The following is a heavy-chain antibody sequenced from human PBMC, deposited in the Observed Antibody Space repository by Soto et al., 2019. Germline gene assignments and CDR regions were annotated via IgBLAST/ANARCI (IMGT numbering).Heavy chain of an antibody. Sequence: LSLSCAASGFPFRSYWINWVRQEPGKGLEWVANINQDGNEDNLLDSVKGRFTISRDNAKNSLFLQMNSLRVDDTAVYYCARTGDGHHDFLDYWGQGALVTVSS. D-gene: IGHD1-1*01. V-gene: IGHV3-7*01. CDR2: INQDGNED. J-gene: IGHJ4*02. CDR3: ARTGDGHHDFLDY. CDR1: GFPFRSYW.